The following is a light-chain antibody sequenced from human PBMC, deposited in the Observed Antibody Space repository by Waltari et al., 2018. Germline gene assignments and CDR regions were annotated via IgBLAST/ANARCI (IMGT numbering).Light chain of an antibody. CDR2: DVS. Sequence: QSALTQPASVSGSPGQSITISCTGTSSDVGAYDFVAWYQQHPGKAPKLMMYDVSNRPSGVSNRFSGSKSGNTASLTISGLQAEDEADYYCGSYTSSITVMFGGGTKVTVL. V-gene: IGLV2-14*01. CDR3: GSYTSSITVM. J-gene: IGLJ3*02. CDR1: SSDVGAYDF.